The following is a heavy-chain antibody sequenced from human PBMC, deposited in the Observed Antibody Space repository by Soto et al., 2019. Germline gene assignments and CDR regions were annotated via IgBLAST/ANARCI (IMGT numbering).Heavy chain of an antibody. CDR1: GDSVSSNTAA. Sequence: SQTLSLTCSISGDSVSSNTAAWNWIRSSPSRGLEWLGRTYYRSNWRHDYAVSVKSRITVNPDTSKNHFSLQLNSVTPDDTAVYHCARGVPRSGFDRWGQGTLVTVSS. CDR3: ARGVPRSGFDR. D-gene: IGHD2-15*01. V-gene: IGHV6-1*01. CDR2: TYYRSNWRH. J-gene: IGHJ4*02.